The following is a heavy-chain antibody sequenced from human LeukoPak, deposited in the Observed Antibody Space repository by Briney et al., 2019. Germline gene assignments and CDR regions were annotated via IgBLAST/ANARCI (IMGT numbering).Heavy chain of an antibody. J-gene: IGHJ4*02. D-gene: IGHD3-16*01. Sequence: ASVNVSCKASGYTFTSYDINWVRQATGQRLEWMGWMNPTSGNTSYAHKSQGRVTMTRTTSRSTAYMELSSLRSEDTAVYYCARAEGGTDYWGQGTLVTVSS. CDR3: ARAEGGTDY. CDR2: MNPTSGNT. CDR1: GYTFTSYD. V-gene: IGHV1-8*01.